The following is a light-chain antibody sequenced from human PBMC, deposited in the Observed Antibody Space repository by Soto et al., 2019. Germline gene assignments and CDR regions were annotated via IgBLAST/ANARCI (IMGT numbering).Light chain of an antibody. V-gene: IGLV3-21*04. J-gene: IGLJ2*01. CDR2: YDS. CDR1: NIGSKS. CDR3: QVWDSSSDHPDVV. Sequence: SYELTQPPSVSVAPGKTARINCGGNNIGSKSVHWYQQKPGQAPVLVIYYDSDRPSGIPERFSGSNSGNTATLTISRVEAGDEADYYCQVWDSSSDHPDVVFGGGTKLTVL.